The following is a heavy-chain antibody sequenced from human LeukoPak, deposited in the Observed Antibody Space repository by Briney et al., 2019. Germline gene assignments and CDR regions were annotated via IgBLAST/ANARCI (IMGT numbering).Heavy chain of an antibody. CDR2: MNPNSGNT. D-gene: IGHD6-19*01. J-gene: IGHJ4*02. V-gene: IGHV1-8*01. CDR1: GYTFTSYD. CDR3: ARRSQAGGTGIGY. Sequence: ASVKVSCKASGYTFTSYDINWVWQATGQGLEWMGWMNPNSGNTGSAQKFQGRLTMTRNTSISTAYMELSSLRSEDTAVYYCARRSQAGGTGIGYWGQGTLVTVSS.